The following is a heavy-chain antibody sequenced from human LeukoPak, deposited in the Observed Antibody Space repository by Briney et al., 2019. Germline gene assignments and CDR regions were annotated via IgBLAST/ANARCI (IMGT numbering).Heavy chain of an antibody. CDR1: GYTFTGNY. D-gene: IGHD3-16*01. J-gene: IGHJ6*03. CDR3: ARGGVLVVEHGRYYYMDV. CDR2: INRNSGDT. Sequence: ASVKVSCKASGYTFTGNYMHWVRQAPGQGPEWMGWINRNSGDTNYAQKFQGRVTMTRDTSISTAYMELSRLRSDDTAVYYCARGGVLVVEHGRYYYMDVWGEGTTVTVSS. V-gene: IGHV1-2*02.